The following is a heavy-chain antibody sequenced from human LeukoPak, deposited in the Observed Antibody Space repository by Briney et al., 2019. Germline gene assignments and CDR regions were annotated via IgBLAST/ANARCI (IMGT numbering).Heavy chain of an antibody. J-gene: IGHJ6*03. CDR3: ARGKDPRRFSSSSGPMDV. V-gene: IGHV4-34*01. Sequence: PSETLSLTCAVYGGSFNGYYWSWIRQPPGKGLEWIGEINHSGSTNYNPSLKSRVTISVDTSKNQFSLKLSSVTAADTAVYYCARGKDPRRFSSSSGPMDVWGKGTTVTVSS. CDR2: INHSGST. D-gene: IGHD6-6*01. CDR1: GGSFNGYY.